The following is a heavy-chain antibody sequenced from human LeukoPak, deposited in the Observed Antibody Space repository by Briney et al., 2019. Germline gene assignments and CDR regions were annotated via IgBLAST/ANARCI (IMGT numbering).Heavy chain of an antibody. Sequence: SETLSLTRAVSGGSISGYYWSWIRQPPGKGLEWIGYIFYTGNSRYNPSLKSRVTISVETSKNQFSLKLTPVTAADTAVYYCARVGNYDDWFDPWGQGTLVTVSS. CDR2: IFYTGNS. J-gene: IGHJ5*02. CDR1: GGSISGYY. D-gene: IGHD3-3*01. V-gene: IGHV4-59*01. CDR3: ARVGNYDDWFDP.